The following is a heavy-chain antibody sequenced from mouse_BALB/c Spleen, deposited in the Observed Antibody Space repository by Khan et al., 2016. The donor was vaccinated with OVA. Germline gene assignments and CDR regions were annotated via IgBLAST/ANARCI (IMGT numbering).Heavy chain of an antibody. D-gene: IGHD2-3*01. CDR3: ARGDGYYVYFDY. J-gene: IGHJ2*01. CDR1: GYTFTYHV. CDR2: IYPGSDNA. Sequence: QQSGPELVKPGASVKMSCKASGYTFTYHVITWVKQRTGQGLEWIGEIYPGSDNAYYNERFKGKATLTADKSSNTTHMQLSSLTSEDSAVYFCARGDGYYVYFDYWGQGTTLTVSS. V-gene: IGHV1-81*01.